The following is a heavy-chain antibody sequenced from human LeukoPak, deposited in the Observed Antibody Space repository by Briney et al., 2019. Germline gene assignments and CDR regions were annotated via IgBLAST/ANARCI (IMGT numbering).Heavy chain of an antibody. CDR1: GYSLTDSY. CDR2: IYPGDSDT. J-gene: IGHJ2*01. D-gene: IGHD4-17*01. V-gene: IGHV5-51*01. CDR3: ARLRDYGDYNPGYFDL. Sequence: ASVKVSCKASGYSLTDSYMHLVRQMRGKGLEWMGIIYPGDSDTRYSPSFQGQVTISADKSISTAYLQWSSLKASDTAMYYCARLRDYGDYNPGYFDLWGRGTLVNVSS.